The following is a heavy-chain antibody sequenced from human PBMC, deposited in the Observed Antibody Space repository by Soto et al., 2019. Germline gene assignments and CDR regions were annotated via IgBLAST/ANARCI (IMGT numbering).Heavy chain of an antibody. Sequence: QVQLQESGPGLVKPSQTLCLNCTVSGGSVSSGDYYWSWIRQPPGKGLEWIGHIHYSGNTYYTTSFRSRGTISMDTSNNQFSLKLSSVTAADTAVYYCARASSLQQLGYCGQGTQVTVSS. CDR3: ARASSLQQLGY. CDR2: IHYSGNT. CDR1: GGSVSSGDYY. J-gene: IGHJ4*02. D-gene: IGHD6-13*01. V-gene: IGHV4-30-4*01.